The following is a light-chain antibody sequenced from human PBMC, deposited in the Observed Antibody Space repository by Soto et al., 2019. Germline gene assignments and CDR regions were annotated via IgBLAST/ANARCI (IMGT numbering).Light chain of an antibody. Sequence: QSVLTQPPSASGTPGQRVTISCSGSSSNIGSKTVNWYQQLPGTAPKLVIYSNNQWPSGVPDRFSGSKSGTSASLAISGLQSEDEAHYYCAAWDDSLNEWAFGGGTKLTVL. CDR1: SSNIGSKT. CDR2: SNN. J-gene: IGLJ3*02. CDR3: AAWDDSLNEWA. V-gene: IGLV1-44*01.